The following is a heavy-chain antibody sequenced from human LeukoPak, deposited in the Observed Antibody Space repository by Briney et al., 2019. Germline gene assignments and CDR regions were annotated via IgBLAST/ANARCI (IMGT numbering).Heavy chain of an antibody. Sequence: PGGSLRLSCAASGFSFSAHGMHWVRQAPGKGLEWVAVISYDGSNKYYADSVKGRFTISRDNSKNTLYLQMNSLRAEDTAVYYCARDRIRLRCMDVWGQGTTVTVSS. J-gene: IGHJ6*02. CDR3: ARDRIRLRCMDV. CDR1: GFSFSAHG. V-gene: IGHV3-30*19. CDR2: ISYDGSNK. D-gene: IGHD1-14*01.